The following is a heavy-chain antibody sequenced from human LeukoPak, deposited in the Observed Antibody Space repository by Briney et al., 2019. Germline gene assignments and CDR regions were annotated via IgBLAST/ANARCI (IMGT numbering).Heavy chain of an antibody. V-gene: IGHV3-43*01. CDR3: AKESSSGWRHFDY. Sequence: GGSLRLSCAASGFSFDDYTMHWVRHAPGKGLEWVSLISWDGGSSTYYADSVMGRFTISRDNSKNSLYLQMNSLRTEDAGLYYCAKESSSGWRHFDYWGQGTLVTVSS. D-gene: IGHD6-19*01. CDR1: GFSFDDYT. CDR2: ISWDGGSST. J-gene: IGHJ4*02.